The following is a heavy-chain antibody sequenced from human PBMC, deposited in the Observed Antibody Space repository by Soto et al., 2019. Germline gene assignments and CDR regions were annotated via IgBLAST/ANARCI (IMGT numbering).Heavy chain of an antibody. CDR1: GCSISSSSYY. D-gene: IGHD3-16*02. V-gene: IGHV4-39*01. CDR3: ARLYDYIWGSYHLYYFDY. CDR2: IYYSGST. Sequence: PSETVSLTCTVSGCSISSSSYYWGWIRQPPGKGLEWIGSIYYSGSTYYNPSLKSRVTISVDTSKNQFSLKLSSVTAADTAVYYCARLYDYIWGSYHLYYFDYWGQGTLVTVSS. J-gene: IGHJ4*02.